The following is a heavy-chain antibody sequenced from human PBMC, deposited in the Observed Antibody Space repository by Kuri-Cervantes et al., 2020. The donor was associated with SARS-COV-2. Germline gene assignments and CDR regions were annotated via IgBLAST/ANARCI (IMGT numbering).Heavy chain of an antibody. Sequence: GESLKISCAASGFTFTSYAMTWVRQAPGKGLEWVSGISGSGGRTYYADSVKGRFTISRDNAKNSLYLQMNSLRAEDTAVYYCARDRYSSSCFDYWGQGTLVTVSS. CDR3: ARDRYSSSCFDY. V-gene: IGHV3-23*01. CDR2: ISGSGGRT. D-gene: IGHD6-13*01. J-gene: IGHJ4*02. CDR1: GFTFTSYA.